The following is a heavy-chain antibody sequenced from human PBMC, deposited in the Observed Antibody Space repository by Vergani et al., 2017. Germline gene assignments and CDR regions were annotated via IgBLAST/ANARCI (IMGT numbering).Heavy chain of an antibody. D-gene: IGHD3-3*01. V-gene: IGHV1-18*01. J-gene: IGHJ6*02. CDR2: ISAYNGNT. CDR1: GYTFTSYG. Sequence: QVPLVQSGAEVKTPGASVKVSCKASGYTFTSYGISWVRQAPGQGLEWMGWISAYNGNTNYAQKLQGRVTMTTDTSTSTAYMELRSLRAEDTAVYYCAKDSSDVLRFLEWLFSADYYYGMDVWGQGTTVTVSS. CDR3: AKDSSDVLRFLEWLFSADYYYGMDV.